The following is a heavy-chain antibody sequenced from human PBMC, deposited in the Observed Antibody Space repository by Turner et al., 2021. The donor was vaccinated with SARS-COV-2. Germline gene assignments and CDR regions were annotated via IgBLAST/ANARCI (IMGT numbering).Heavy chain of an antibody. J-gene: IGHJ4*02. Sequence: EVHLVESGGGWVQPGGSLRLSCAASGFAVSNNYMSWVRQAAGKGLEWVSLIYSGGSTNYADSVTGRFTITRDNSKNTLYLQMNSLRAEDTAVYYCATRMTTLPQWGQGTLVTVSS. CDR1: GFAVSNNY. V-gene: IGHV3-66*01. D-gene: IGHD4-17*01. CDR2: IYSGGST. CDR3: ATRMTTLPQ.